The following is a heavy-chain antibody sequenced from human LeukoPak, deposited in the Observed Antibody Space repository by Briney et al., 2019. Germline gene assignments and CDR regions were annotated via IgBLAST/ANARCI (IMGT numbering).Heavy chain of an antibody. J-gene: IGHJ5*02. Sequence: SVKVSCKASGGTFNKYDFSWVRLAPGQGLEWMGRIIPLLGITNYAQKFQARLTITADKSTSTVYMEVGSRTSDDTAIYYCARDRGYCERTRCYITGDFDPWGLGTLVTVSS. CDR3: ARDRGYCERTRCYITGDFDP. CDR1: GGTFNKYD. CDR2: IIPLLGIT. D-gene: IGHD2-2*02. V-gene: IGHV1-69*04.